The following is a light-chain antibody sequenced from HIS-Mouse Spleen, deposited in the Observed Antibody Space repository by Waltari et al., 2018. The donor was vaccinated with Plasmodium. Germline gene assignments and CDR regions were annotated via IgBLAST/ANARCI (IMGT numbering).Light chain of an antibody. CDR2: EDS. Sequence: SYELTQPPSVSVSPGQTARITSSGDALPKKYAYWYQQKSGQPPVLVIYEDSKRPPGIPERFSGSSSGTMATLTISGAQVEDEADYYCYSTDSSGNHRVFGGGTKLTVL. CDR1: ALPKKY. CDR3: YSTDSSGNHRV. V-gene: IGLV3-10*01. J-gene: IGLJ3*02.